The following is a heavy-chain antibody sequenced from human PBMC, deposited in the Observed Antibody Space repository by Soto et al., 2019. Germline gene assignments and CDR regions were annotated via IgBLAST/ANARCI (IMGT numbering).Heavy chain of an antibody. CDR2: INPNSGST. CDR3: ARSSTAIYYFDY. J-gene: IGHJ4*02. CDR1: GYIFINYY. D-gene: IGHD4-17*01. V-gene: IGHV1-2*04. Sequence: ASVKVSCKASGYIFINYYIHWVRQAPGQGLEWMGWINPNSGSTNYAQKFQGWVTMTRDTSISTAYMELIRLRSDDTAVYYCARSSTAIYYFDYWGQGTLVTVSS.